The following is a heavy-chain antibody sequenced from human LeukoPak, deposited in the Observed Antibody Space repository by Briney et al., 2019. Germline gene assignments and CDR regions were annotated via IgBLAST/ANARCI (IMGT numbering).Heavy chain of an antibody. Sequence: GAPVKVSCKASGYTFTSYYMHWVRQAPGQGLEWMGIINPSGGSTTYAQKFQGRVTMTRDTSTSTVYMELSSLRSEDTAVYYCARGGTDYYHSSGYSGYWGQGTLVTVSS. D-gene: IGHD3-22*01. V-gene: IGHV1-46*01. CDR1: GYTFTSYY. CDR3: ARGGTDYYHSSGYSGY. J-gene: IGHJ4*02. CDR2: INPSGGST.